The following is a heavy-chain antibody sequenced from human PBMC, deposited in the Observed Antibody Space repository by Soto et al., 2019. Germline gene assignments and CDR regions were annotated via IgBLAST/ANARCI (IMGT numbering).Heavy chain of an antibody. D-gene: IGHD1-26*01. CDR1: GYTFTGYY. V-gene: IGHV1-2*02. CDR3: ARDLYSGSYYADY. J-gene: IGHJ4*02. Sequence: ASVKVSCKASGYTFTGYYMHWVRQAPGQGLEWTGWINPNSGGTNYAQKFQGRVTMTRDTSISTAYMELSRLRSDDTAVYYCARDLYSGSYYADYWGQGTLVTVSS. CDR2: INPNSGGT.